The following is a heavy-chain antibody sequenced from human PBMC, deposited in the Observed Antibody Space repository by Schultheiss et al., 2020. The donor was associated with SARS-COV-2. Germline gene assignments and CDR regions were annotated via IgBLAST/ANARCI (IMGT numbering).Heavy chain of an antibody. D-gene: IGHD1-14*01. Sequence: ASVKVSCKASGGTFSSYAISWVRQATGQGLEWMGWMNPNSGNTGYAQKFQGRVTMTRNTSISTAYMELSSLRSEDTAVYYCARDPSPLDRGPDPWGQGTLVTVSS. V-gene: IGHV1-8*02. CDR1: GGTFSSYA. J-gene: IGHJ5*02. CDR2: MNPNSGNT. CDR3: ARDPSPLDRGPDP.